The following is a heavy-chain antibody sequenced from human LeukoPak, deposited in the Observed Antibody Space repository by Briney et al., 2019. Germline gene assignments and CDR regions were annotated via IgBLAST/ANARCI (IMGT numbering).Heavy chain of an antibody. CDR2: IYHSGST. J-gene: IGHJ4*02. CDR3: ARGKESSGYFYYFDY. D-gene: IGHD3-22*01. V-gene: IGHV4-30-2*01. CDR1: GGSISSGGYS. Sequence: SQTLSLTCAVSGGSISSGGYSWSWIRQPPGKGLEWIGYIYHSGSTYYNPSLKSRGTMSVDTSNNQFSLKLSSVTAADTAVYYCARGKESSGYFYYFDYWGQGTLVTVSS.